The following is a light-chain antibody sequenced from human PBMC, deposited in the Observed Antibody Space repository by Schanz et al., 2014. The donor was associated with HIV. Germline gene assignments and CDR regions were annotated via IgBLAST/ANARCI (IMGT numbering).Light chain of an antibody. CDR3: QQYAVSSWT. V-gene: IGKV1-5*03. CDR2: QAS. CDR1: QTIGRL. Sequence: IQMTQSPSTVSTSVGDRVTITCRARQTIGRLLAWYQQKPGRAPKLLIYQASILETGVPSRFSGSGSGTEFTLTISSLQPDDFATYYCQQYAVSSWTFGLGTRV. J-gene: IGKJ1*01.